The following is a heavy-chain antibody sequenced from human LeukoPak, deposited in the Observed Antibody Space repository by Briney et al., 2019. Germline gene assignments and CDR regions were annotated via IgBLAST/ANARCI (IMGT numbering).Heavy chain of an antibody. CDR1: GYTFTSYG. Sequence: GASVKVSCKASGYTFTSYGISWVRQAPGQGLEWMGWISAYNGNTNYAQKLQGRVTMTTDTSTSTAYMELRSLRSDDTAVYYCARAPFFCSSTSCYRRKWFDPWGQGTLVTVSS. J-gene: IGHJ5*02. CDR3: ARAPFFCSSTSCYRRKWFDP. CDR2: ISAYNGNT. V-gene: IGHV1-18*01. D-gene: IGHD2-2*02.